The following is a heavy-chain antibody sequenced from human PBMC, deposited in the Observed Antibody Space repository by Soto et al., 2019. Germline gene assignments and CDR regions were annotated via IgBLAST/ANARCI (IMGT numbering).Heavy chain of an antibody. CDR1: GDSSSNSNW. J-gene: IGHJ4*01. D-gene: IGHD6-19*01. V-gene: IGHV4-28*02. Sequence: SETLSRTGDVSGDSSSNSNWWVWIRHPPGKGLEWIVYTYYTGTIYSNPSLKSRVTISVDTSRDEFSLKLSSVTAVDKAVYFCARGGSRRSDAVFDVGGQGALVTVYS. CDR3: ARGGSRRSDAVFDV. CDR2: TYYTGTI.